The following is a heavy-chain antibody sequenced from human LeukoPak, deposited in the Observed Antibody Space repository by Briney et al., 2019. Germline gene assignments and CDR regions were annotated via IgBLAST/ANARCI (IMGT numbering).Heavy chain of an antibody. CDR2: ISSSGSTI. CDR1: GFTFSDYY. Sequence: PGGSLRLSCAASGFTFSDYYMSWIRQAPGKGLEWVSYISSSGSTIYYADSVKGRFTISRDNAKNSLYLQMNSLRAEDTAVYYCARDWDVGYSYAFDYRGQGTLVTVSS. J-gene: IGHJ4*02. D-gene: IGHD5-18*01. V-gene: IGHV3-11*01. CDR3: ARDWDVGYSYAFDY.